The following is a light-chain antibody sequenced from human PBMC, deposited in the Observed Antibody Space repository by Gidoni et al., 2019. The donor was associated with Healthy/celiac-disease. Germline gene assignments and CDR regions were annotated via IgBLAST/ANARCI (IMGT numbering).Light chain of an antibody. Sequence: SALTHPASVSGSPGQSITISCTGTSSDVGGYNYVSWYQQHPGKAPKLMIYDVSNRPSGVSNRFSGSKSGNTATLTISGLQAEDEADYYCSSYTSSSVYVFGTGTKVTVL. CDR2: DVS. CDR1: SSDVGGYNY. CDR3: SSYTSSSVYV. V-gene: IGLV2-14*01. J-gene: IGLJ1*01.